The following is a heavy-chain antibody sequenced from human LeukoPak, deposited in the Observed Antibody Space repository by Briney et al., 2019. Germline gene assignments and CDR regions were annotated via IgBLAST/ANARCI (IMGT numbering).Heavy chain of an antibody. Sequence: GGSLRLSCAASGFSFSYHGMNWVRQAPGKGLEWVAVISYDGSNKYYADSVKGRFTISRDNSKNTLYLQMNSLRAEDTAVYYCARDPDYDILTGYYHPNFDYWGQGTLVTVSS. J-gene: IGHJ4*02. V-gene: IGHV3-30*03. CDR2: ISYDGSNK. D-gene: IGHD3-9*01. CDR3: ARDPDYDILTGYYHPNFDY. CDR1: GFSFSYHG.